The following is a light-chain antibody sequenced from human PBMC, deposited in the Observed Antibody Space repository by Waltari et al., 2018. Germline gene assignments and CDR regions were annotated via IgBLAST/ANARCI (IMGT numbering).Light chain of an antibody. CDR1: QYISNN. CDR3: QQSYSTPRT. V-gene: IGKV1-39*01. Sequence: DIQMTQSPSSLSASVGDRVTISCRASQYISNNLNWYQQKPGKAPELLIYGASSLPSGVTARFSSTGSGTDFSLTISSLQPEDFATYSCQQSYSTPRTFGQGTKVEIK. J-gene: IGKJ1*01. CDR2: GAS.